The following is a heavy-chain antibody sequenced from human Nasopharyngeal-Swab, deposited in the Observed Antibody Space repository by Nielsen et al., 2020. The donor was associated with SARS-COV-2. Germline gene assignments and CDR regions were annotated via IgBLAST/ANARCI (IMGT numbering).Heavy chain of an antibody. Sequence: GESLKISCSSSGFTFGDYTMSWFRQAPGKGLEWLGFIRSKAHGGTTEYAASLKGRFTISRDDSRSIAYLQLNSLKIEDTAVYYCTRDHWRSYFYYYGMDVWGQGTTVTVSS. CDR2: IRSKAHGGTT. CDR1: GFTFGDYT. CDR3: TRDHWRSYFYYYGMDV. J-gene: IGHJ6*02. V-gene: IGHV3-49*03.